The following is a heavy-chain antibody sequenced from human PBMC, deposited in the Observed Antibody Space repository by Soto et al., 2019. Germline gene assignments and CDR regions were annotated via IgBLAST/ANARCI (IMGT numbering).Heavy chain of an antibody. V-gene: IGHV4-34*01. CDR1: GGSFDGYY. D-gene: IGHD3-3*01. J-gene: IGHJ1*01. Sequence: SETLSLTCALYGGSFDGYYWSWIRQSPGKGLEWIGEIHHSGSTKYNPSLKSRVSLSVGTSTKQFSLKMTSMTAADRGVYYCARGVDSWSGYLFWGQGTPVTVSS. CDR3: ARGVDSWSGYLF. CDR2: IHHSGST.